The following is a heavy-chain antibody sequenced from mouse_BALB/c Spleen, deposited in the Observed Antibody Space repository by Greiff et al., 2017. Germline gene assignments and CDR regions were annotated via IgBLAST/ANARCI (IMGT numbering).Heavy chain of an antibody. V-gene: IGHV1-5*01. CDR2: IYPGNSDT. Sequence: EVQLQQSGTVLARPGASVKMSCKASGYSFTSYWMHWVKQRPGQGLEWIGAIYPGNSDTSYNQKFKGKAKLTAVTSASTAYMELSSLTNEDSAVYYCTSESYGNFRYFDVWGAGTTVTVSS. J-gene: IGHJ1*01. CDR3: TSESYGNFRYFDV. CDR1: GYSFTSYW. D-gene: IGHD2-1*01.